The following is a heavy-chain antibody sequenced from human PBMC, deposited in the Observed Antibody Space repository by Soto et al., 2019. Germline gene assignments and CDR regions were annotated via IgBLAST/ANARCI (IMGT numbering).Heavy chain of an antibody. CDR3: AKDRVPTYYYDSSGYFDY. J-gene: IGHJ4*02. V-gene: IGHV3-23*01. CDR1: GFTFSSYA. D-gene: IGHD3-22*01. CDR2: ISGSGGST. Sequence: GGSLRLSCAASGFTFSSYAMSWVRQAPGKGLEWVSAISGSGGSTYYADSVKGRFTISRDNSKNTLYLQMNSLRAEDTAVYYCAKDRVPTYYYDSSGYFDYWGQGPLVTVSS.